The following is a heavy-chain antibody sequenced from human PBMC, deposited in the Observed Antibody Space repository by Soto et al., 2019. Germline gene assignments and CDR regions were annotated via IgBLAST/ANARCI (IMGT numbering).Heavy chain of an antibody. CDR3: GKYDSNDYYYGSFDY. J-gene: IGHJ4*02. D-gene: IGHD3-22*01. V-gene: IGHV3-23*01. Sequence: GGSLRLSCAASGITFSNYAMGWGRQAPGKGLEWGSVISGSGGSTNYADSVKGRFTMSIDNSNITLYLQMNSLRAEDTAVYYRGKYDSNDYYYGSFDYWGQGTLVTVSS. CDR1: GITFSNYA. CDR2: ISGSGGST.